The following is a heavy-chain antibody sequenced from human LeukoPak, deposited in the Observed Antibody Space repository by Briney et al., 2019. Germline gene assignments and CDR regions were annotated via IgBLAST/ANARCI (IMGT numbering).Heavy chain of an antibody. V-gene: IGHV5-51*01. J-gene: IGHJ5*02. CDR2: IYPGDSDT. D-gene: IGHD2-2*01. CDR1: GYSFTSYW. CDR3: ARQAYCSSTSCPDNWFDP. Sequence: GESLKISCKGSGYSFTSYWIGWVRQMPGKGLEWMGIIYPGDSDTRYSPSFQGQVTISADKSISTAYLQWSSLKAPDTAMYYCARQAYCSSTSCPDNWFDPWGQGTLVTVSS.